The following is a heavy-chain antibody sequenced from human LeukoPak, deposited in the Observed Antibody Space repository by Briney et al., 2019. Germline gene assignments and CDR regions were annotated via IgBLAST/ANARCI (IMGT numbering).Heavy chain of an antibody. CDR2: MNPNSGNT. V-gene: IGHV1-8*01. CDR1: GYTFISYD. J-gene: IGHJ5*02. Sequence: ASVKVSCKASGYTFISYDINWVRQATGQGLEWMGWMNPNSGNTGYAQKFQGRVTMTRNTSISTAYMELSSLRSEDTAVYYCARRGATSPPNIYCGGDCYTRIWFDPWGQGTQVTVSS. CDR3: ARRGATSPPNIYCGGDCYTRIWFDP. D-gene: IGHD2-21*01.